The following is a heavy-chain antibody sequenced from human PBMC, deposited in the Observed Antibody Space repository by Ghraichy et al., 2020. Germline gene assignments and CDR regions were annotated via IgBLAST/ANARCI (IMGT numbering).Heavy chain of an antibody. V-gene: IGHV4-34*01. D-gene: IGHD3-3*01. CDR1: GGSFSGYY. J-gene: IGHJ6*02. CDR3: ARGVHYDFWSGLYYYGMDV. CDR2: INHSGST. Sequence: ETLSLTCAVYGGSFSGYYWSWIRQPPGKGLEWIGEINHSGSTNYNPSLKSRVTISVDTSKNQFSLMLSSVTAADTAVYYCARGVHYDFWSGLYYYGMDVWGQGPSVTVSS.